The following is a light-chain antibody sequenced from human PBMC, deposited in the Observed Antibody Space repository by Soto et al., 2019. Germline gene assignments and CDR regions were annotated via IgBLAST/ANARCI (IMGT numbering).Light chain of an antibody. CDR2: GAS. CDR1: QSISDT. Sequence: EIAMTQSPATLSVSPGGRATLSCRASQSISDTLAWYQQKPGQAPRLLIYGASTRAPGFPARFSGSGSGTDFTLTISSLQSEDFAVYYCQQYNNWPRTFGQGTKVDIK. CDR3: QQYNNWPRT. J-gene: IGKJ1*01. V-gene: IGKV3-15*01.